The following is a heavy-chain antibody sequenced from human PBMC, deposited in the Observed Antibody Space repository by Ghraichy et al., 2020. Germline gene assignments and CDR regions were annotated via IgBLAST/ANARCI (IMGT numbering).Heavy chain of an antibody. CDR1: GFSFSDYY. J-gene: IGHJ4*02. CDR2: ISGSGGAK. V-gene: IGHV3-11*01. CDR3: ARELGVVVVPAALDF. Sequence: GGSLNISCAASGFSFSDYYMSWIRQAPGKGLEYLSFISGSGGAKYHADSVKGRFTISRDNANNSLYLQMNSLRAEDTAVYYCARELGVVVVPAALDFWGRGLLVTVSS. D-gene: IGHD2-2*01.